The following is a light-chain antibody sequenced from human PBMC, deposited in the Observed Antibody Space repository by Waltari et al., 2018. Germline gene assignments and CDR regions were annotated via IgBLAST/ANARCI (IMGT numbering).Light chain of an antibody. CDR1: QSISSW. V-gene: IGKV1-5*03. CDR2: KAS. J-gene: IGKJ1*01. Sequence: DIQMTQSPSTLSESVGDRVTITCRASQSISSWLAWYQQKPGKAPKLRIYKASSLESGVPSRFSGGGSGTEFTLTISSLQPDDFATYYCQQYNSYSRTFGQGTKVEIK. CDR3: QQYNSYSRT.